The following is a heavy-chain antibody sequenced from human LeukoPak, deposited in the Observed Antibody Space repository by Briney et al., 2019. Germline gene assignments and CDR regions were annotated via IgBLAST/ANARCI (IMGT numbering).Heavy chain of an antibody. D-gene: IGHD3-10*01. CDR2: IYYSGST. Sequence: PSETLSLTCTVSGGSISSSSYYWGWIRQPPGKGLEWIVSIYYSGSTYYNPSLKSRVTISVDTSKNQFSLKLSSVTAADTAVYYCARLSPSGEKDDAFDIWGQGTMVTVSS. CDR1: GGSISSSSYY. V-gene: IGHV4-39*01. CDR3: ARLSPSGEKDDAFDI. J-gene: IGHJ3*02.